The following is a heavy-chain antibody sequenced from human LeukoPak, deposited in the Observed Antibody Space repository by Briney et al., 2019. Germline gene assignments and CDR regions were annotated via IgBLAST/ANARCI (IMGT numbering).Heavy chain of an antibody. V-gene: IGHV1-46*01. CDR1: GYTFTSYY. CDR2: INPSGGST. J-gene: IGHJ4*02. Sequence: ASVKVSCKASGYTFTSYYMHRVRQAPGQGLEWMGIINPSGGSTSYAQKFQGRVTMTRDTSTSTVYTELSSLRSEDTAVYYCARSGSYYPFDYWGQGTLVTVSS. D-gene: IGHD1-26*01. CDR3: ARSGSYYPFDY.